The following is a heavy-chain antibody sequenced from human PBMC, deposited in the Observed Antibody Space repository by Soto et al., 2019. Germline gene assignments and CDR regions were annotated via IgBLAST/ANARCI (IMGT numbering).Heavy chain of an antibody. J-gene: IGHJ4*02. CDR1: GFTFKNYY. D-gene: IGHD6-13*01. CDR2: ISDSGRSI. V-gene: IGHV3-11*01. CDR3: ARQYSSMLDL. Sequence: QVQLVESGGGLVKPGGSLRLSCAASGFTFKNYYMTWIRQAPGKGLEWVSYISDSGRSIYYADSVKGRFTISRDNAKNSLLLEMNSLRGEDTAVYFCARQYSSMLDLWGQGTLVTVSS.